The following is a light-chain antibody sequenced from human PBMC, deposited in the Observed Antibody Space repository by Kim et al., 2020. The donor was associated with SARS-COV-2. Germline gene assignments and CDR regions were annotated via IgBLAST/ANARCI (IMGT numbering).Light chain of an antibody. CDR1: SLRSYY. Sequence: SSELTQDPAVSVALGQTVRITCQGDSLRSYYATWYQQKPGQAPILVIYGKNNRPSGIPDRFSGSSSGNTASLTITGPQPGDEADYYCNSRVSNDNVVFGG. J-gene: IGLJ2*01. CDR2: GKN. CDR3: NSRVSNDNVV. V-gene: IGLV3-19*01.